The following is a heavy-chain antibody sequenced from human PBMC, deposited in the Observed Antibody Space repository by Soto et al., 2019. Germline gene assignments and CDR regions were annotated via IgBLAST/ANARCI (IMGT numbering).Heavy chain of an antibody. Sequence: EVQLVESGGGLIQPGGSLRLSCAASGFTVSSNYMSWVRQAPGKGLEWVSVIYSGGSTYYADSVKGRFTISRDNSKNTLYLQMNSLRAEDTAVYYCARAPSGYLYPPGYGMDVWGQGTTVTVSS. CDR1: GFTVSSNY. CDR2: IYSGGST. V-gene: IGHV3-53*01. J-gene: IGHJ6*02. CDR3: ARAPSGYLYPPGYGMDV. D-gene: IGHD3-3*01.